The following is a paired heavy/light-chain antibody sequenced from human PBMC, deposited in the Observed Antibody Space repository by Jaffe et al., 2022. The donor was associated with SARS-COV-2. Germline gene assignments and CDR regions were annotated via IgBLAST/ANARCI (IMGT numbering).Heavy chain of an antibody. V-gene: IGHV4-39*01. J-gene: IGHJ4*02. CDR1: GDSISSSRYY. Sequence: QLQLQESGPGLVKPSETLSLTCTVSGDSISSSRYYWGWIRQPPGKGLEWIGSSGSAYYNPSLKSRLTISVDTSKNQFSLKLSSVTAADTAVYYCARHGHYFFDYWGQGTLVTVSS. CDR3: ARHGHYFFDY. CDR2: SGSA.
Light chain of an antibody. V-gene: IGKV1-39*01. J-gene: IGKJ2*01. CDR2: GAS. CDR1: QSISSY. CDR3: QQGFSTSPYT. Sequence: DIQMTQSPSSLSASVGDRVTITCRASQSISSYLSWFQQKPGKAPKLLIYGASSLQSGVPSRFSGSGYGTDFTLTISSLQPEDFATYYCQQGFSTSPYTFGQGTKLDIK.